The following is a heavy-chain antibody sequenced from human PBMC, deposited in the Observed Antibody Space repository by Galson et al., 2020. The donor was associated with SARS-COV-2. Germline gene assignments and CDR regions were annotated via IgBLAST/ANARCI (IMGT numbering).Heavy chain of an antibody. D-gene: IGHD2-15*01. CDR2: ISDSGTNI. Sequence: GGSLRLSCAGSGFTFSNFDMHWVRQAPGKGLEWIAYISDSGTNIYYADSVKGRFTISRDNAMNSLYLQMTSLRADDTAVYDCASPYLAAASFFCACDIWGLGTIGTV. CDR1: GFTFSNFD. CDR3: ASPYLAAASFFCACDI. J-gene: IGHJ3*02. V-gene: IGHV3-48*03.